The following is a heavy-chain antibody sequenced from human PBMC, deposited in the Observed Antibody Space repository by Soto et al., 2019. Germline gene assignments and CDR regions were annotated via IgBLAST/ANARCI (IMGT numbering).Heavy chain of an antibody. Sequence: ASVKVSCKASGYTFTSYGISWVRQAPGQGLEWMGWISAYNGNTNYAQKLQGRVTMTTDTSTSTAYIELRSLRSDDTAVYYCARVGSAWYDFCIGYSMTGGQNYSMDGWGKETTVTVAS. CDR3: ARVGSAWYDFCIGYSMTGGQNYSMDG. J-gene: IGHJ6*03. V-gene: IGHV1-18*01. D-gene: IGHD3-3*01. CDR2: ISAYNGNT. CDR1: GYTFTSYG.